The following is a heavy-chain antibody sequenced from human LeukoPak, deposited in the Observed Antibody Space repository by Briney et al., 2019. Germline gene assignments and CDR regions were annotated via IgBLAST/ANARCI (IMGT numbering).Heavy chain of an antibody. V-gene: IGHV3-48*01. Sequence: GGSLRLSCAASGFTFIRYSMNWVRQAPGKGLEWVSYISNNNSTIYYADSVKGRFTISRDNAKNTLYLQMNSLRAEDTAVYYCARDRVFGSGSLAYWGQGTLVTVSS. CDR3: ARDRVFGSGSLAY. CDR1: GFTFIRYS. D-gene: IGHD3-10*01. CDR2: ISNNNSTI. J-gene: IGHJ4*02.